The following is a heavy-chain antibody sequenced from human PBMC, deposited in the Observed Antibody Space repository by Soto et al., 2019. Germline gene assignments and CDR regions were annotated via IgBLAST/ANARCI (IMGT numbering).Heavy chain of an antibody. CDR3: ARGFDILTFGFCLGY. V-gene: IGHV4-39*01. Sequence: SETLSLTCTASGGSMSSSSYYWDWIRQPPGKGLEWIANMYFSGFYSGSTSYNPSLKSRVTISVDTSKNQFSLQVSSVTAADTAVYYCARGFDILTFGFCLGYWGEGHLVTVSS. D-gene: IGHD3-9*01. CDR2: MYFSGFYSGST. CDR1: GGSMSSSSYY. J-gene: IGHJ4*02.